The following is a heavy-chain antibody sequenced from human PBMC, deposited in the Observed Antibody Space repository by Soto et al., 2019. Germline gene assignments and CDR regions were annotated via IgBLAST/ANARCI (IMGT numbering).Heavy chain of an antibody. CDR3: AREIAVAGTHYFDY. J-gene: IGHJ4*02. V-gene: IGHV4-59*13. CDR2: IYYSGSI. D-gene: IGHD6-19*01. Sequence: SETLSLTWPVSGGSISNDYWSWLRHPPGKGLEWIGYIYYSGSINSNPSLKSRVTISEDTSKNQFSLKMSSVTAADTAVYYCAREIAVAGTHYFDYWGQGTLVTVSA. CDR1: GGSISNDY.